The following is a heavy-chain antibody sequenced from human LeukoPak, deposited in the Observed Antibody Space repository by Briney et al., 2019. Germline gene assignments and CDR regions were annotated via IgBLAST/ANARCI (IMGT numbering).Heavy chain of an antibody. CDR2: ITPYNGNT. CDR3: ARASVSSAVPFDY. V-gene: IGHV1-18*01. D-gene: IGHD3-10*01. J-gene: IGHJ4*02. CDR1: GYTFTSYG. Sequence: ASVKVSCKASGYTFTSYGISWVRQAPGQGLEWMGWITPYNGNTNYAQKLQGRVTMTRDTSTSTVYMELSSLTSDDTAVYYCARASVSSAVPFDYWGQGTLVTVSS.